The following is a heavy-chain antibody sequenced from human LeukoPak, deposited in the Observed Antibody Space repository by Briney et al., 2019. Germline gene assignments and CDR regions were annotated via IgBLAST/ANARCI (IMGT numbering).Heavy chain of an antibody. CDR3: ARNPTYYYDSSGSTTDY. D-gene: IGHD3-22*01. J-gene: IGHJ4*02. V-gene: IGHV3-66*02. Sequence: QPGGSLRLSCAASGFTVSSNYMSWVCQAPGKGLEWVSVIYSGGSTYYADSVKGRFTIYRDNSKNTLYLQMNSLRAEDTAVYYCARNPTYYYDSSGSTTDYWGQGTLVTVSS. CDR2: IYSGGST. CDR1: GFTVSSNY.